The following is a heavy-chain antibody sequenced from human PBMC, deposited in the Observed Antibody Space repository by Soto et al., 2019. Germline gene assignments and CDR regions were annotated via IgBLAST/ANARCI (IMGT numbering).Heavy chain of an antibody. V-gene: IGHV3-23*01. Sequence: EVQLLESGGDLVQPGGSLRLSCAASGFTFSNYGMTWVRQAPGKGLEWVSSFRNTIDDTYYADSVEGRFTISRDNSKNTLYLQMNDLRAEDTAMYYCVKKFDDRRTTFWFDIWGQGTLVTVSS. CDR1: GFTFSNYG. J-gene: IGHJ5*02. CDR3: VKKFDDRRTTFWFDI. D-gene: IGHD4-17*01. CDR2: FRNTIDDT.